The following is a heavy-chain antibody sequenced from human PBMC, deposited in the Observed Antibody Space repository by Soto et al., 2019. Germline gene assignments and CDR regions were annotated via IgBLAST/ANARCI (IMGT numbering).Heavy chain of an antibody. Sequence: EVQVLESGGGLVQPGGSLTLSCAASGFTFSSYGMTWVCQAPGKGLEWVSFSSATGAGRYYADYVKGRFTISRDNSKNTLYLQMSSLRADDTAVYYCAKDRRAGGNYGFYSDFWGQGALVIVSS. J-gene: IGHJ4*02. V-gene: IGHV3-23*01. D-gene: IGHD1-7*01. CDR2: SSATGAGR. CDR1: GFTFSSYG. CDR3: AKDRRAGGNYGFYSDF.